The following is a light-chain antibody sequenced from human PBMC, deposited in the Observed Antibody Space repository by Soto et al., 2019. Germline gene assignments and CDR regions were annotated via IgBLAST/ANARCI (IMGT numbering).Light chain of an antibody. V-gene: IGLV1-47*02. CDR1: TSNFGIHA. CDR2: NDY. Sequence: QSVLTQPPSTSGTPGQRVIISCSGSTSNFGIHAVSWYQHLPGTAPKLLIYNDYQRPSGVSDRFSGSKSGTSASLAISGLRSEDEADFYCAAWDDSLRGWVFGGGTKLTVL. CDR3: AAWDDSLRGWV. J-gene: IGLJ3*02.